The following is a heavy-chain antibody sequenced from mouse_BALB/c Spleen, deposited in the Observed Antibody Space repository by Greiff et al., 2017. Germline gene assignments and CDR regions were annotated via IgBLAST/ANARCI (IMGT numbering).Heavy chain of an antibody. D-gene: IGHD2-3*01. Sequence: EVQLVESGGGLVKPGGSLKLSCAASGFTFSSYAMSWVRQTPEKRLEWVASISSGGSTYYPDSVKGRFTISRDNARNILYLQMSSLRSEDTAMYYCARGGEYDGYPRFAYWGQGTLVTVSA. CDR2: ISSGGST. CDR3: ARGGEYDGYPRFAY. CDR1: GFTFSSYA. J-gene: IGHJ3*01. V-gene: IGHV5-6-5*01.